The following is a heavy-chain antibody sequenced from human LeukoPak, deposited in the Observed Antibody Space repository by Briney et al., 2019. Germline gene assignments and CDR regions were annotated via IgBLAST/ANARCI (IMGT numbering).Heavy chain of an antibody. D-gene: IGHD6-19*01. CDR2: ISGSGGNT. V-gene: IGHV3-23*01. CDR3: AKGRTEGGTLALDY. J-gene: IGHJ4*02. CDR1: GFPFDDYG. Sequence: GGSLRLSCAASGFPFDDYGVSWVRQAPGKGLEWVSGISGSGGNTYYTESVRGRLSISRDNSKNTLYLQVNSLRAEDTAVYYCAKGRTEGGTLALDYWGQGTLVTVSS.